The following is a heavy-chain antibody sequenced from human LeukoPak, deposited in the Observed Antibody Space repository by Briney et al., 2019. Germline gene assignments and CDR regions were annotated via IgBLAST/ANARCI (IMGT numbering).Heavy chain of an antibody. CDR1: GGSISSYY. D-gene: IGHD6-19*01. J-gene: IGHJ2*01. Sequence: SETLSLTCTVSGGSISSYYWSWIRQPPGKGLEWIGYIYYSGSTNYNPSLKSRVTISVDPSKNQFSLKLSSVTAADTAVYYCARDRGSGWYDGYFDLWGRGTLVTVSS. V-gene: IGHV4-59*01. CDR2: IYYSGST. CDR3: ARDRGSGWYDGYFDL.